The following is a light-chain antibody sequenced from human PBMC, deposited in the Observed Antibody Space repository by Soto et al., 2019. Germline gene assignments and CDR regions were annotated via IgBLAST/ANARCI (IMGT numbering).Light chain of an antibody. CDR2: FAS. CDR3: QHYNKWPLT. J-gene: IGKJ4*01. Sequence: VMTQSPATLSVSPGERATLSCRASQSVSNNLAWYQQKPGQAPRLLIYFASTRATGIPARFSGSGSETEFTLTISRLQSEDFAVYYCQHYNKWPLTFGGGTQVETK. V-gene: IGKV3-15*01. CDR1: QSVSNN.